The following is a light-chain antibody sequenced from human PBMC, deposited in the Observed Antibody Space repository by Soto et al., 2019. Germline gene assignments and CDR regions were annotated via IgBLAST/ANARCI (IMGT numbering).Light chain of an antibody. CDR3: QHYNSFSPWT. V-gene: IGKV1-5*01. CDR1: QSISHY. Sequence: DIQMTQSPSTLSASVGDRVTITCRASQSISHYLAWYQQKPGKAPNLLIYDASSLERGVPSRFSGSGSGTEFTLTISSLQPDDFATYYCQHYNSFSPWTFGQGTKVEIK. CDR2: DAS. J-gene: IGKJ1*01.